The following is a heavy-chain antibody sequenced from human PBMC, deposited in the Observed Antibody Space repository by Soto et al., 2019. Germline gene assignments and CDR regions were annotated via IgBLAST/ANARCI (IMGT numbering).Heavy chain of an antibody. J-gene: IGHJ4*02. D-gene: IGHD2-2*02. CDR2: IIPMFGTS. V-gene: IGHV1-69*01. CDR3: ARGSCSSTSCYKEYYFDL. CDR1: GGTFSGYA. Sequence: QVQLVQSGAEVKKPGSSVKVSCKASGGTFSGYAVSWVRQAPGQGLEWMGEIIPMFGTSNYAQKFQGSVRITADESTSTAYMELSSLRSEDTAVYYCARGSCSSTSCYKEYYFDLWGQGTLVTVSS.